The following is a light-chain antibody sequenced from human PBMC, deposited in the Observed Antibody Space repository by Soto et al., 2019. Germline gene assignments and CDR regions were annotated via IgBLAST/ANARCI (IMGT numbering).Light chain of an antibody. J-gene: IGKJ1*01. CDR1: QSISNN. CDR3: QQYNNWPPWT. V-gene: IGKV3-15*01. CDR2: DAS. Sequence: VMTQSPVTLSVSPGERATLSCRASQSISNNLAWYQQRPGQAPRLLIYDASTRATGVPARFSGGGSGTDFTLTISGLQSEDFAVYYCQQYNNWPPWTFGQGTEVEIK.